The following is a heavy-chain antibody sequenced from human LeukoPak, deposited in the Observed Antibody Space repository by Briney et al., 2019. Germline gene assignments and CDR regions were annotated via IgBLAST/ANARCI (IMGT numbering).Heavy chain of an antibody. D-gene: IGHD1-26*01. CDR3: ARASGIDYTDMPDY. CDR2: IYSGEST. Sequence: GGTLRLSYAASGFSVSSSYMNWVRQAPGRGLEWVAVIYSGESTNYADSVKGRFTISRDSFKNTLYLQMNSLRAEDTAVYYCARASGIDYTDMPDYWGQGTLVTVSS. CDR1: GFSVSSSY. J-gene: IGHJ4*02. V-gene: IGHV3-53*01.